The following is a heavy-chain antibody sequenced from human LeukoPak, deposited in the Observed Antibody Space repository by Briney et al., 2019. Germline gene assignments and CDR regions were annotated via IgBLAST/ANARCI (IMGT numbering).Heavy chain of an antibody. D-gene: IGHD6-13*01. CDR1: GYTFTGYY. Sequence: ASVKVSCKASGYTFTGYYMHWVRQAPGQGLEWMGWINPNSGGTNYAQKFQGRVTMTRDTSISTAYMELSRLRSDDTAVYYCARGPVAAAALDYYYYMDVWGKGTTVTVSS. CDR2: INPNSGGT. CDR3: ARGPVAAAALDYYYYMDV. J-gene: IGHJ6*03. V-gene: IGHV1-2*02.